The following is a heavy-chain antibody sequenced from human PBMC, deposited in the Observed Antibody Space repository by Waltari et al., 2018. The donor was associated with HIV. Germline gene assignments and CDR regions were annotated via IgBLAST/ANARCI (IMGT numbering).Heavy chain of an antibody. D-gene: IGHD2-15*01. CDR3: ARHASRYCSGGSCYPF. V-gene: IGHV5-51*01. J-gene: IGHJ4*02. CDR2: IYPGYSDT. Sequence: EVQLVQSGAEVKKPGESLKISCKGSGYSFTSSWIGWVRQMPGKGLEWMGLIYPGYSDTRSSPSFQGQVTISADNSISTAYLQWSSLKASDTAMYYCARHASRYCSGGSCYPFWGQGTLVTVSS. CDR1: GYSFTSSW.